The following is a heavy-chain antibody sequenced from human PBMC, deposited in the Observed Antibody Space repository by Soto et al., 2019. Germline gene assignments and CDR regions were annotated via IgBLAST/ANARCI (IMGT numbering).Heavy chain of an antibody. V-gene: IGHV3-21*01. CDR1: GFTFSSYS. Sequence: GGSLRLSCAASGFTFSSYSMNWVRQAPGKGLEWVSSISSSSSYIYYADSVKGRFTISRDNAKNSLYLQMNSLRAEDTAVYYCARHSSSWYDVLAFDIWGQGTMVTVSS. J-gene: IGHJ3*02. D-gene: IGHD6-13*01. CDR2: ISSSSSYI. CDR3: ARHSSSWYDVLAFDI.